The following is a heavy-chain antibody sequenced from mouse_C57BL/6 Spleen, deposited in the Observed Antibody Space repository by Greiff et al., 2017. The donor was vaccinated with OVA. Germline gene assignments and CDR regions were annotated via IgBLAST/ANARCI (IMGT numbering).Heavy chain of an antibody. D-gene: IGHD3-2*02. J-gene: IGHJ4*01. V-gene: IGHV5-9-1*02. CDR1: GFTFSSYA. CDR2: ISSGGDYI. Sequence: EVQLVESGEGLVKPGGSLKLSCAASGFTFSSYAMSWVRQTPEKRLEWVAYISSGGDYIYYADTVKGRFTISRDNARNTLYLQMSSLKSEDTAMYYCTRQLRLHYAMDYWGQGTSVTVSS. CDR3: TRQLRLHYAMDY.